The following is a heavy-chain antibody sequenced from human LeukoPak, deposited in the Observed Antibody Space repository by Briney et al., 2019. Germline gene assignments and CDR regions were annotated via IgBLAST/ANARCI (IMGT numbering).Heavy chain of an antibody. CDR1: GGSISSGGYY. Sequence: SETLSLTCTVSGGSISSGGYYWSWIRQHPGKGLEWIGYIYHSGSTYYNPSLKSRVTISVDRSKNQFSLKLSSVTAADMAVYYCARATHSGYEYYFDYWGQGTLVTVSS. J-gene: IGHJ4*02. V-gene: IGHV4-30-2*01. CDR3: ARATHSGYEYYFDY. D-gene: IGHD5-12*01. CDR2: IYHSGST.